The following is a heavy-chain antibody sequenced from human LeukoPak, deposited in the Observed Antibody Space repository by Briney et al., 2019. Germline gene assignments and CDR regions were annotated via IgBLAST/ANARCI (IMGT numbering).Heavy chain of an antibody. J-gene: IGHJ6*02. D-gene: IGHD6-13*01. V-gene: IGHV5-51*01. CDR2: IYPGDSDT. CDR3: ARLLHLIAAAGSYYYGMDV. Sequence: GESLKISCKGSGYSFTSYWIGWVRQMPGKGLEWMGIIYPGDSDTRYSPSFQGQVTISADKSISTAYLQWSSLKASDTAMYYCARLLHLIAAAGSYYYGMDVWGQGTTVTVSS. CDR1: GYSFTSYW.